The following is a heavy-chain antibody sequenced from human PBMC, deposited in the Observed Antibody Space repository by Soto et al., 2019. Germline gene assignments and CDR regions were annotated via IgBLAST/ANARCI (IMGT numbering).Heavy chain of an antibody. CDR3: AKVRRVDIWGSYRPHY. CDR2: ISGSGGST. V-gene: IGHV3-23*01. Sequence: SLRLSCAASGFTFSSYAMSWVRQAPGKGLEWVSAISGSGGSTYYADSVKGRFTISRDNSKNTLYLQMNSLRAEDTAVYYCAKVRRVDIWGSYRPHYWGQGTLVTVSS. CDR1: GFTFSSYA. D-gene: IGHD3-16*02. J-gene: IGHJ4*02.